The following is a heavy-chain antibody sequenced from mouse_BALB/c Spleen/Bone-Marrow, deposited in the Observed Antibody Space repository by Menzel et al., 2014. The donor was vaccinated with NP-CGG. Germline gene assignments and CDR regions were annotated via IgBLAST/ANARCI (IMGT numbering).Heavy chain of an antibody. CDR1: GYTFTNSW. J-gene: IGHJ2*01. CDR2: IHPNSGNS. V-gene: IGHV1S130*01. D-gene: IGHD3-1*01. CDR3: SRHHRFAYYFDY. Sequence: SGSVLVRPGASVKLSCKASGYTFTNSWIHWAKQRPGHGPEWIGEIHPNSGNSNYNEIFKGKARLTVESSSSTAYVDLSSLTSEDSAVYYCSRHHRFAYYFDYWGQGTTLTVSS.